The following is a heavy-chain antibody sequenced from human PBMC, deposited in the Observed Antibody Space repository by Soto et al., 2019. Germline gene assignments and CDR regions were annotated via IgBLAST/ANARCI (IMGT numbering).Heavy chain of an antibody. J-gene: IGHJ6*02. CDR3: ARSSSPLVVGYYYYGMDV. Sequence: PSETLSLTCTVSGGSISSYYWSWIRQPPGKGLEWIGYIYYNGNTNYNPSLKSRVTISVDTSKNQFSLKLSSVTAADTAVYYCARSSSPLVVGYYYYGMDVWGQGTTVTVAS. D-gene: IGHD3-22*01. V-gene: IGHV4-59*01. CDR2: IYYNGNT. CDR1: GGSISSYY.